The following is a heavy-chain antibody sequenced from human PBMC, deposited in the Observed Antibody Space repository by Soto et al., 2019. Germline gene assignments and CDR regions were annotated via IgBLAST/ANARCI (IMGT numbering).Heavy chain of an antibody. CDR2: IYYSGST. V-gene: IGHV4-31*03. Sequence: QVQLQESGPGLVKPSQTLSLTCTVSGGSISSGGYYWSWIGQHPGKGLEWIGYIYYSGSTYYNPSLKSRVTISVDTSKNQFSLKLSSVTAADTAVYYCASTYGDYHPYFDYWGQGTLVTVSS. CDR3: ASTYGDYHPYFDY. CDR1: GGSISSGGYY. J-gene: IGHJ4*02. D-gene: IGHD4-17*01.